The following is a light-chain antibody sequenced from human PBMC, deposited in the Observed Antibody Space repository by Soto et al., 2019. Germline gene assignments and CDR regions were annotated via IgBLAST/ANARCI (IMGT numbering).Light chain of an antibody. CDR1: QSVSSY. CDR3: QQRSNWPPWT. J-gene: IGKJ1*01. CDR2: DAS. V-gene: IGKV3-11*01. Sequence: EFVMTQAPSTLSLTNGERATLSCSSSQSVSSYLAWYQQKPGQAPRLLIYDASNRATGIPARFSGSGSGTDFTLTISSLEPEDFAVYYCQQRSNWPPWTFGQVTKV.